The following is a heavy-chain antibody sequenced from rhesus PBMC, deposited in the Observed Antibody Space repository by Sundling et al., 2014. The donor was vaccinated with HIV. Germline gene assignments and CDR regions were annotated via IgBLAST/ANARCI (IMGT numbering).Heavy chain of an antibody. J-gene: IGHJ6*01. V-gene: IGHV4-165*01. D-gene: IGHD3-3*01. CDR1: GGSFSGYY. Sequence: QLQLQESGPGLVKPSETLSLTCAVSGGSFSGYYWGWIRQPPGKGLEWIGYISGTSGSTDYNPSLKSRVTISTDTSKNQFSLKLSSVTAADTAVYYCAIQYKYGLDSWGQGVVVTVSS. CDR2: ISGTSGST. CDR3: AIQYKYGLDS.